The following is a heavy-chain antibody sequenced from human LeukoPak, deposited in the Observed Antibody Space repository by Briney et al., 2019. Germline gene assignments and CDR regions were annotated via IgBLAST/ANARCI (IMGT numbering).Heavy chain of an antibody. CDR2: IYYRGST. CDR3: ARLTPVLEVDY. CDR1: GGSISSSSYY. V-gene: IGHV4-39*01. J-gene: IGHJ4*02. Sequence: ASETLSLTCTVSGGSISSSSYYWGWIRQPPGKGLEWIGSIYYRGSTYYKPSLKSRVTISVDTSKKQISLKLTSVTAADTAVYYCARLTPVLEVDYWGQGTLVTVSS. D-gene: IGHD1-14*01.